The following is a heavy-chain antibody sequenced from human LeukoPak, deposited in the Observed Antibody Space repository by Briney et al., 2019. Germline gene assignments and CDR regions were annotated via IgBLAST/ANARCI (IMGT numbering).Heavy chain of an antibody. V-gene: IGHV1-18*01. CDR1: GYTFISYG. Sequence: ASVKVSCKASGYTFISYGITWVRQAPGQGLEWMGWISAYNGDTNYAQTLQGRVTMTTDTSTSTAYMELRSLRSDDTAVYCCARARDGYNYWFDPWGQGTLVTVSS. D-gene: IGHD5-24*01. CDR2: ISAYNGDT. CDR3: ARARDGYNYWFDP. J-gene: IGHJ5*02.